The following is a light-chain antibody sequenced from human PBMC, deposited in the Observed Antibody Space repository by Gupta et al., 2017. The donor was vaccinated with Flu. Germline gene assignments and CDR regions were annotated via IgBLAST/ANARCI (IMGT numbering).Light chain of an antibody. J-gene: IGKJ1*01. CDR3: QQSDTVPWT. V-gene: IGKV1-39*01. Sequence: DLQVTQSPSCLSSSVGDSVSITCRASQIISSYLSWYQQKPGKAPKLLIYAASSLQSGVPSRFSGSGSGTDFALTISSLQPEDFATYYCQQSDTVPWTFGQGTKVEI. CDR1: QIISSY. CDR2: AAS.